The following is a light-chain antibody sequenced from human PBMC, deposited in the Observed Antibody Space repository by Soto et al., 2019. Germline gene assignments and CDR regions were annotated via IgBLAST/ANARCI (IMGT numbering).Light chain of an antibody. Sequence: IQMTQSPSSLSASAGDRVTITFRASQNIRTYLNWYQQKSGKAPKLLIYVASNLQGGVPSRFSGSGSGTEFTLTISNLQSADFAVYFCQQYHNWPPITFGQGTRLEIK. CDR2: VAS. CDR3: QQYHNWPPIT. CDR1: QNIRTY. V-gene: IGKV1-39*01. J-gene: IGKJ5*01.